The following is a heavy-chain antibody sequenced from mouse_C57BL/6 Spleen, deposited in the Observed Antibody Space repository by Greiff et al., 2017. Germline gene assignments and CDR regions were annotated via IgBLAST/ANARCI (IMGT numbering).Heavy chain of an antibody. CDR3: ASSSYGNYDGIFAY. J-gene: IGHJ3*01. Sequence: QVQLQQPGAELVKPGASVKLSCKASGYTFTSYWMHWVKQRPGQGLEWIGMIHPNSGSTNYNEKFKSKATLTVDKSSSTAYMQLSSLTSEDSAVYYCASSSYGNYDGIFAYWGQGTLVTVSA. CDR2: IHPNSGST. V-gene: IGHV1-64*01. D-gene: IGHD2-1*01. CDR1: GYTFTSYW.